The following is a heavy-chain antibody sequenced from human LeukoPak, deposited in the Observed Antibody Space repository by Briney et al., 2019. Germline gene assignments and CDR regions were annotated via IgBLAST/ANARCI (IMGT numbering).Heavy chain of an antibody. CDR1: GFTFSSYW. D-gene: IGHD2-2*01. Sequence: GGSLRLSCAASGFTFSSYWMSWVRQAPGKGLEWVANIKQDGSEKCYVDSVKGRFTISRDNSKNTLYLQMNSLRAEDTAVYYCAKDRGTSQPYYFDYWGQGTLVTVSS. CDR3: AKDRGTSQPYYFDY. CDR2: IKQDGSEK. V-gene: IGHV3-7*01. J-gene: IGHJ4*02.